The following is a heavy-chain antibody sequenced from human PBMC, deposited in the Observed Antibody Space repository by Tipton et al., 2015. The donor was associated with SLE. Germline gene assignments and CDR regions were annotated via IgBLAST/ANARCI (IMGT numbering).Heavy chain of an antibody. Sequence: VQLVQSGGGLVQRGGSLRLSCTASKFIVSYDDMTWVRQAPGKEMEYVSAISSDASGTYYANSVRGRFTISRDNSKRIVYLQMGSLRTDDMAVYYCARHRTYSTFWSGFFDYWGQGTLVTVSS. D-gene: IGHD3-3*01. J-gene: IGHJ4*02. CDR2: ISSDASGT. V-gene: IGHV3-64*01. CDR1: KFIVSYDD. CDR3: ARHRTYSTFWSGFFDY.